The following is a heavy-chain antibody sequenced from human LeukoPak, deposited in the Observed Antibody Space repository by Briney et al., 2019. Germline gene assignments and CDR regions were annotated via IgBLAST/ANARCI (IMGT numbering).Heavy chain of an antibody. J-gene: IGHJ6*02. D-gene: IGHD3-10*01. V-gene: IGHV3-30*18. CDR2: VSDDGENQ. Sequence: GGSLRLSCVVSGFTLDDSAMHWVRQAPGKGLEWVAVVSDDGENQYYAASVQGRFTISRDNSKKTTYLQMTSLRADDTAVYYCAKDSCGGPKPAVVLFYYHGMDVWGHGTAVTVSS. CDR1: GFTLDDSA. CDR3: AKDSCGGPKPAVVLFYYHGMDV.